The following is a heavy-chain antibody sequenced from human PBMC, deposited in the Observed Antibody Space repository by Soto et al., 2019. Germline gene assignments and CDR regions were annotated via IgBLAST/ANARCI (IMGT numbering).Heavy chain of an antibody. D-gene: IGHD3-22*01. Sequence: QVQLQESGPGLVKPSETLSLTCTVSGGSISSYYWSWIRQPAGKGLEWIGRIYTSGSTNYNPSLQRRVPMSVDTSKNQFSLKVSSVTAADTAVYYCARDTRGAYYDSSGYYRSDAFDIWGQGTMVTVSS. J-gene: IGHJ3*02. CDR3: ARDTRGAYYDSSGYYRSDAFDI. CDR1: GGSISSYY. V-gene: IGHV4-4*07. CDR2: IYTSGST.